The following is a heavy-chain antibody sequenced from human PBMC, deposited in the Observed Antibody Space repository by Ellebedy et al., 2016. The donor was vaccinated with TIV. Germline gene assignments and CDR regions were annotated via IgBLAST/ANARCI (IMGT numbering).Heavy chain of an antibody. CDR3: SRAYRDPAVRPGMDV. D-gene: IGHD6-6*01. CDR1: GFIFSSYY. J-gene: IGHJ6*02. Sequence: GESLKISCVASGFIFSSYYMTGVRQAPGKGLEWISYISGSGGMMDHADSVKGRFTISRDNAKNSLYLQMNSLNADETATYYCSRAYRDPAVRPGMDVWGQGTTVIVSS. V-gene: IGHV3-48*03. CDR2: ISGSGGMM.